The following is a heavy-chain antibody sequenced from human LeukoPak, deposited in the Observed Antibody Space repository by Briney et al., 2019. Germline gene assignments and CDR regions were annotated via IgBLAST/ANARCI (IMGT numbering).Heavy chain of an antibody. CDR3: AEGRGYCTGGSCYSDY. CDR1: GFTFSNYA. CDR2: ISGSDGST. Sequence: GGSLRLSCTASGFTFSNYAMSWVRQAPGKGLEWVSTISGSDGSTYYADSVKGRFTISRDNSKNTLYLQMNSLRVEDTAIYYCAEGRGYCTGGSCYSDYWGQGTLITVSS. J-gene: IGHJ4*02. D-gene: IGHD2-15*01. V-gene: IGHV3-23*01.